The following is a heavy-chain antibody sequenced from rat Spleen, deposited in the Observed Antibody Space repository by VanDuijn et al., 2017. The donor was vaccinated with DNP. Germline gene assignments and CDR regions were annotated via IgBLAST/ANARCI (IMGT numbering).Heavy chain of an antibody. V-gene: IGHV4-2*01. J-gene: IGHJ2*01. D-gene: IGHD1-11*01. CDR2: INKDSNTI. CDR1: GFNFNDYW. CDR3: AKGPNYGGYSDYFDY. Sequence: EVKLVESGGGLVQPGRSLTLSCAASGFNFNDYWMGWVRQAPGKGLEWIGQINKDSNTINYTPSLEDKFTISRDNAQNTLFLQMNKLGSEDTAIYYCAKGPNYGGYSDYFDYWGQGVMVTVSS.